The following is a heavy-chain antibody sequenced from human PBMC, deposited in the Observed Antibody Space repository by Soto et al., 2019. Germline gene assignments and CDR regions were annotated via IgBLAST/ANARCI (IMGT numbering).Heavy chain of an antibody. Sequence: GASVKVSCKASGYTFTSYGISWVRQAPGQGLEWMGWISAYNGNTNYAQKLQGRVTMTTDTSTSTAYMGLRSLRSDDTAVYYCARDWVVPAANDAFDIWGQGTMVTVSS. CDR2: ISAYNGNT. CDR3: ARDWVVPAANDAFDI. V-gene: IGHV1-18*01. D-gene: IGHD2-2*01. CDR1: GYTFTSYG. J-gene: IGHJ3*02.